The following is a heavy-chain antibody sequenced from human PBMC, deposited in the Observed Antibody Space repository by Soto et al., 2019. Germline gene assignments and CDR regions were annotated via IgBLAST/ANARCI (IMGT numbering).Heavy chain of an antibody. CDR2: IYWNDDK. CDR1: GFSLSTSGLG. Sequence: QITLKASGPTLVRPTQTLTLTCTFSGFSLSTSGLGVGWIRQPPGKALEWLALIYWNDDKRYSPSLKARLTITKDTSKNQVVLTMTHMDPVDTATYYCAHRPSGWYLFDYWGQGTLVTVSS. D-gene: IGHD6-19*01. V-gene: IGHV2-5*01. J-gene: IGHJ4*02. CDR3: AHRPSGWYLFDY.